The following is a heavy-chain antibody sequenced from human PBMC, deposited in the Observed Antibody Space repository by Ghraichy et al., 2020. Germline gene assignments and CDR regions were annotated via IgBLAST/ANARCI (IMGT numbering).Heavy chain of an antibody. D-gene: IGHD2-15*01. CDR3: ARSIIVVVVGATPTPKYYFDY. V-gene: IGHV4-39*07. CDR1: GGSISSSSYY. CDR2: IYYSGST. J-gene: IGHJ4*02. Sequence: ESLNISCTVSGGSISSSSYYWGWIRQPPGKGLEWIGTIYYSGSTYYNPSLKSRVTISVDTSKNQFSLKLSSVTAADTAVYYCARSIIVVVVGATPTPKYYFDYWGQGTLVTVSS.